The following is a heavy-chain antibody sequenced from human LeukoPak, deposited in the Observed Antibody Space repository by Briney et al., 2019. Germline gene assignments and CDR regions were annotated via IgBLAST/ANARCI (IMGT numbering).Heavy chain of an antibody. Sequence: GGSLRLSCAASGFTFSSYSMNWVRQAPGKGLEWVSYISSSSSTIYYADSVKGRFTISRDNAKNSLYPQMNSLRDEDTAVYYCARGYYYDSSALTPTDYWGQGTLVTVSS. V-gene: IGHV3-48*02. CDR1: GFTFSSYS. J-gene: IGHJ4*02. CDR2: ISSSSSTI. D-gene: IGHD3-22*01. CDR3: ARGYYYDSSALTPTDY.